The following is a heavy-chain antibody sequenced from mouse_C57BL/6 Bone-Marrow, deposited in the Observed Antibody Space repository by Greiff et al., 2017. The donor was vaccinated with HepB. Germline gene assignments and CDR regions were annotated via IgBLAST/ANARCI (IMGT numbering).Heavy chain of an antibody. CDR2: INPDSSTI. Sequence: VQPGGSLKLSCAASGIDFSRYWMSWVRRAPGKGLEWIGEINPDSSTINYAPSLKDKFIISRDNAKNTLYLQMSKVRSEDTALYYCAREDLWPPGGFAYWGQGTLVTVSA. D-gene: IGHD1-1*02. J-gene: IGHJ3*01. V-gene: IGHV4-1*01. CDR3: AREDLWPPGGFAY. CDR1: GIDFSRYW.